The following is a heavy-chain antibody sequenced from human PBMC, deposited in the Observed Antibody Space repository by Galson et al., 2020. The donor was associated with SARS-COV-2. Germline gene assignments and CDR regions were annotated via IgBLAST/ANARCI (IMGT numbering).Heavy chain of an antibody. J-gene: IGHJ6*02. CDR2: ISSSSSYI. Sequence: KIGESLKLSCAASGFTFSSYSMNWVRQALGKGLEWVSSISSSSSYIYYADSVKGRFTISRDNAKNSLYLQMNSLRAEDTAVYYCARDSLAHCTNGVCYDVDYYYYGMDVWGQGTTVTVSS. CDR3: ARDSLAHCTNGVCYDVDYYYYGMDV. D-gene: IGHD2-8*01. V-gene: IGHV3-21*01. CDR1: GFTFSSYS.